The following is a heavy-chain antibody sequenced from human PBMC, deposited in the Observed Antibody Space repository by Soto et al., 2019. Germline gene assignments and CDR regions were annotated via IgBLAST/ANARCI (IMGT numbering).Heavy chain of an antibody. CDR2: INPNSGDT. CDR1: GYTFTGYY. D-gene: IGHD6-19*01. CDR3: ARREQWLENFDY. Sequence: QVQLVQSGAEVKKPGASVKVSCKTSGYTFTGYYIHWIRQAPGQGLEWMGWINPNSGDTNYSQDFQGRVTMTSDTSFTTAYVELTRLRSDDTAVYCCARREQWLENFDYWGQGTLVTVSS. J-gene: IGHJ4*02. V-gene: IGHV1-2*02.